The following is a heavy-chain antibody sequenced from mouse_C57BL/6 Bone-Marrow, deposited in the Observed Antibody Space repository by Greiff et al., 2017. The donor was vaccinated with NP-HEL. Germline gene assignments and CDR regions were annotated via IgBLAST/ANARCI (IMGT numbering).Heavy chain of an antibody. CDR3: ARHEEYYGSSYDYYAMDY. D-gene: IGHD1-1*01. J-gene: IGHJ4*01. V-gene: IGHV1-62-2*01. CDR2: FYPGSGSI. CDR1: GYTFTEYT. Sequence: QVQLKQSGAELVKPGASVKLSCKASGYTFTEYTIHWVKQRSGQGLEWIGWFYPGSGSIKYNEKFKDKATLTADKSSSTVYMELSRLTSEDSAVYFCARHEEYYGSSYDYYAMDYWGQGTSVTVSS.